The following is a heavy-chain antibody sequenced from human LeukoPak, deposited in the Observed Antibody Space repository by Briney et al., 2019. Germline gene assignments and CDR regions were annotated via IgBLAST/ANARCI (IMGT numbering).Heavy chain of an antibody. V-gene: IGHV4-34*01. CDR2: INHSGST. J-gene: IGHJ4*02. CDR3: ARGPYDYIWGSYRYPPYFDY. Sequence: SSETLSLTCAVYGGSFSGYYWSWIPHPPGKGLEWIGEINHSGSTNYNPSLNSRVTISEDTSKNHFSLKLSSVTAADTAVYYCARGPYDYIWGSYRYPPYFDYWGQGTLVTVSS. D-gene: IGHD3-16*02. CDR1: GGSFSGYY.